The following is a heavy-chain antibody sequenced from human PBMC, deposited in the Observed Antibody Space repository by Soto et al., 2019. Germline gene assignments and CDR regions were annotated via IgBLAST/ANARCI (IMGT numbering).Heavy chain of an antibody. J-gene: IGHJ3*02. Sequence: SETLSLTCTVSGGSISSYYWSWIRQPPGKGLEWIGYIYYSGSTNYNPSLKSRVTISVDTSKNQFSLKLSSVTAADTAVYYCATQWLVRAFDIWGQGTMVTVSS. D-gene: IGHD6-19*01. CDR2: IYYSGST. V-gene: IGHV4-59*01. CDR1: GGSISSYY. CDR3: ATQWLVRAFDI.